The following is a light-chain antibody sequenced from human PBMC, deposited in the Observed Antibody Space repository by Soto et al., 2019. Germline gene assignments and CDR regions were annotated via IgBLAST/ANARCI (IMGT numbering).Light chain of an antibody. CDR2: DVS. V-gene: IGLV2-14*03. J-gene: IGLJ1*01. CDR3: SSYTTSNNRQIV. CDR1: SSDFFGYNY. Sequence: QSVLTQPASVSGSPGQAIAISYAGTSSDFFGYNYVSWYQHHPGKAPKLMIYDVSNRPSGVSNRFSGSKSGNTASLTISGLQPEDEADYYCSSYTTSNNRQIVLGTGTKVTVL.